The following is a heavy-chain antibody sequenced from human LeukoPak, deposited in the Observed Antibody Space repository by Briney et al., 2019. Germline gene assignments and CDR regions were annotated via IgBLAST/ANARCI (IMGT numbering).Heavy chain of an antibody. CDR1: GYTFTSYG. Sequence: GASVKVSCKPSGYTFTSYGISWVRQAPGKGLEWMGGFDPEDGETIYAQKFQGRVTMTEDTSTDTAYMELSSLRSEDTAVYYCATSNYDILTGYYNAFDIWGQGTMVTVSS. V-gene: IGHV1-24*01. CDR2: FDPEDGET. J-gene: IGHJ3*02. CDR3: ATSNYDILTGYYNAFDI. D-gene: IGHD3-9*01.